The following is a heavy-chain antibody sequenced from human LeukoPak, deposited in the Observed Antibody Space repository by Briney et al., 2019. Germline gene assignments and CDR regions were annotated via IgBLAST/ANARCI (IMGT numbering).Heavy chain of an antibody. J-gene: IGHJ4*02. CDR1: GFTFSTYS. D-gene: IGHD6-13*01. V-gene: IGHV3-21*06. CDR2: ISRNSRYI. Sequence: GGSLRLSCAASGFTFSTYSMNWVRQAPGKELEWVSSISRNSRYIYYADSMRGRFTISRDNAKNSLYLQMNSLKPEDTAVYYCARVAEAAAFDSWGQGTLVTVSS. CDR3: ARVAEAAAFDS.